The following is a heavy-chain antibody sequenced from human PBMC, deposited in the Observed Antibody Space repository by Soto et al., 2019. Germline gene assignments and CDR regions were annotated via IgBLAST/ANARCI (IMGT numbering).Heavy chain of an antibody. CDR2: LSSHASKK. CDR1: GFNFSAYR. V-gene: IGHV3-30*03. CDR3: RVGVAD. Sequence: QVQLVESGGGVVQPGRSLRLSCAASGFNFSAYRMHWVRQAPGTGLELVALLSSHASKKYYVDSVKGRFTISRDTSRNTLYLQMNSLRVEDTAVYYCRVGVADWGQGTRVTVSS. D-gene: IGHD1-26*01. J-gene: IGHJ4*02.